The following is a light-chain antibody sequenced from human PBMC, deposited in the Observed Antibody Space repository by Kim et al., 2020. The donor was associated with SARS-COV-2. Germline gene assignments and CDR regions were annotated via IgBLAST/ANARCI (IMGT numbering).Light chain of an antibody. J-gene: IGLJ3*02. V-gene: IGLV2-14*03. CDR1: SSNVGGHHY. Sequence: QSALTQPASVSGSPGQSITISCTGTSSNVGGHHYVSWYQHHPGKAPKLIIYDVIQRPSGVSNRFSGSKSGNTASLTISGLQPEDEADYYCSAYTTAIGVFGGGTKLSVL. CDR3: SAYTTAIGV. CDR2: DVI.